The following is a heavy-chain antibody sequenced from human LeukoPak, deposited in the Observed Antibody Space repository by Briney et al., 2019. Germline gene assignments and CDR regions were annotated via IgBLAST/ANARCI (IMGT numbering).Heavy chain of an antibody. CDR3: ARGGSESSYSPAAD. V-gene: IGHV7-4-1*02. D-gene: IGHD3-10*01. J-gene: IGHJ4*02. CDR2: ISTNTGNP. Sequence: ASVKVSCKASGYTFTGSAMHWVRQAPGHRLEWMGGISTNTGNPMYARGFTGRFVFSLDTSVSTAYLQISSLKAEDTAMYYCARGGSESSYSPAADWGQGTLVTVSS. CDR1: GYTFTGSA.